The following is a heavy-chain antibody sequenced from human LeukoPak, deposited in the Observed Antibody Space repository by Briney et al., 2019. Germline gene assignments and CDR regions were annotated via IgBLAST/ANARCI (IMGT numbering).Heavy chain of an antibody. D-gene: IGHD2-2*02. Sequence: SVKVSCKASGGTFSSYAISWVRQAPGQGLEWMGGIIPIFGTANYAQKFQGRVTITADESTSTTYMELSSLRSEDTAVYYCASYEVVVPAAILLSAFDIWGQGTMVTVSS. CDR1: GGTFSSYA. CDR2: IIPIFGTA. CDR3: ASYEVVVPAAILLSAFDI. V-gene: IGHV1-69*13. J-gene: IGHJ3*02.